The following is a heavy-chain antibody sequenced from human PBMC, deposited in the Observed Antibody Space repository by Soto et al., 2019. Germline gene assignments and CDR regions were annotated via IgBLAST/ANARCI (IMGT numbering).Heavy chain of an antibody. J-gene: IGHJ6*02. D-gene: IGHD3-16*01. V-gene: IGHV1-46*01. CDR2: INPGSGTT. CDR1: GYTFSNYY. CDR3: AREFVTYYGMDV. Sequence: QVKLVQSGTEVKRPGASVKISCKASGYTFSNYYMHWVRQAPGQDLEWMGVINPGSGTTTYAQRFQGRGTMNSDTSTSTVYVEVTSLRSEDTAQYYCAREFVTYYGMDVWGQGTTVSVSS.